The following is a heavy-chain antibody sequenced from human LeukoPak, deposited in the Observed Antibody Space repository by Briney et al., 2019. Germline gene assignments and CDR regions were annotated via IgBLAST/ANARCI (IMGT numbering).Heavy chain of an antibody. CDR1: GGTFSSYA. Sequence: SVKVSCKASGGTFSSYAISWVRQAPGQGLEWMGRIIPIFGTANYAQKFQGRVTITTDESTSTAYMKLSSLRSEDTAVYYCARDGDYDYYYYMDVWGKGTTVTVSS. CDR2: IIPIFGTA. V-gene: IGHV1-69*05. D-gene: IGHD4-17*01. CDR3: ARDGDYDYYYYMDV. J-gene: IGHJ6*03.